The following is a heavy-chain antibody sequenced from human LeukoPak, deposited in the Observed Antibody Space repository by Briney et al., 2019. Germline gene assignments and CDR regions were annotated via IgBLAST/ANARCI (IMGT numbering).Heavy chain of an antibody. CDR3: ARDSRVYYDSSSRWFEP. D-gene: IGHD3-22*01. CDR1: GFSFSSFW. V-gene: IGHV3-7*01. CDR2: IKEDESEK. J-gene: IGHJ5*02. Sequence: GGSLRLSCAVSGFSFSSFWKSWVRQAPGKGLEWVANIKEDESEKYYVDSVKGRFNNSRDNAKNSLYLQMNSLRAEDTAVYYCARDSRVYYDSSSRWFEPWGQGTLVTVSS.